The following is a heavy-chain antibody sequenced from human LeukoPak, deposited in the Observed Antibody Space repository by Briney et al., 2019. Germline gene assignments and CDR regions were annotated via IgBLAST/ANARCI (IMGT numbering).Heavy chain of an antibody. CDR2: ISCSGCST. CDR3: AKHAVVGIITLRDAFDI. D-gene: IGHD3-9*01. CDR1: GFTFSSYA. J-gene: IGHJ3*02. Sequence: GGSLRLSCAASGFTFSSYAVSWVREAPGKGLEWVASISCSGCSTYYADSVKGRFTISRDNSKSTLYLQMNSLRAEDTAVYYCAKHAVVGIITLRDAFDIWGQGTMVTVSS. V-gene: IGHV3-23*01.